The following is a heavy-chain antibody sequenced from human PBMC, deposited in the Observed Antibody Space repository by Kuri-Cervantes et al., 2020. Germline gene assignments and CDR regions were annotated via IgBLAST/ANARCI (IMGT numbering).Heavy chain of an antibody. J-gene: IGHJ3*02. V-gene: IGHV4-61*08. CDR2: IYYSGST. D-gene: IGHD2-2*01. CDR3: ARQPGIYCSSTSCYAAFDI. Sequence: SETLSLTCTVSGGSISSGDYYWSWIRQPPGKGLEWIGYIYYSGSTNYNPSLKSRVTISVDTSKNQFSLKLSSVTAADTAVYYCARQPGIYCSSTSCYAAFDIWGQGTMVTVSS. CDR1: GGSISSGDYY.